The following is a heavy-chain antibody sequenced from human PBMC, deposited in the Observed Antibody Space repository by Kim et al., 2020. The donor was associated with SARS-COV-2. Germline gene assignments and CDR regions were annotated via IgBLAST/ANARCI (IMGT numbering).Heavy chain of an antibody. J-gene: IGHJ5*02. D-gene: IGHD6-19*01. V-gene: IGHV4-31*03. Sequence: SETLSLTCTVSGGSISSGGYYWSWIRQHPGKGLEWIGYIYYSGSTYYNPSLKSRVTISVDTSKNQFSLKLSSVTAADTAVYYCAREERGRSSGWNNWFDPWGQGTLVTVSS. CDR1: GGSISSGGYY. CDR2: IYYSGST. CDR3: AREERGRSSGWNNWFDP.